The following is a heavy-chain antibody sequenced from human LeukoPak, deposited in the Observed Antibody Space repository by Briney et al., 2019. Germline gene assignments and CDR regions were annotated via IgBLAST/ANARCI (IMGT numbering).Heavy chain of an antibody. CDR2: IKTYNGNA. Sequence: GASVKVSCKASGYTFTNDGISWVRQAPGQGLEWMGWIKTYNGNANYAQKLQGRVTMTTDTSTSTAYMELRSLRSDDTAVYYCARKDYGDSFDYWGQGTLVTVSS. V-gene: IGHV1-18*01. CDR1: GYTFTNDG. CDR3: ARKDYGDSFDY. D-gene: IGHD4-17*01. J-gene: IGHJ4*02.